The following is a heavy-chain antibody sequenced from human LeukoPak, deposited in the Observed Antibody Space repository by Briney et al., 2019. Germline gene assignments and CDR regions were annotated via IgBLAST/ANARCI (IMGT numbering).Heavy chain of an antibody. CDR3: ARGMFSYYDILTDYAFDI. CDR1: GYTFTSYG. Sequence: ASVKVSCKASGYTFTSYGISWVRQAPGQGLEWMGWISAYNGNTNYAQKLQGRVTMTTDTSTSTAYMELRSLRSDDTAVYYCARGMFSYYDILTDYAFDIWGQGTMVTVSS. J-gene: IGHJ3*02. D-gene: IGHD3-9*01. CDR2: ISAYNGNT. V-gene: IGHV1-18*01.